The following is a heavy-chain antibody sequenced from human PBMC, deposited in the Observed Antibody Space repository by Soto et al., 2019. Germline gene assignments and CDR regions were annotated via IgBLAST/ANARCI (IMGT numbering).Heavy chain of an antibody. D-gene: IGHD6-19*01. V-gene: IGHV3-48*03. CDR2: ISDSGHTI. CDR3: ARIGAGGWDIPFDV. CDR1: GFTFNSYE. Sequence: EVQLVESGGRLVQPGGSLRLSCAASGFTFNSYEMTWVRQAPGKGLEWISYISDSGHTIHYADSVKGRFTISRDSADKSLYLQMDSLRAEDTAVYYCARIGAGGWDIPFDVWGQGTLVTVSS. J-gene: IGHJ4*02.